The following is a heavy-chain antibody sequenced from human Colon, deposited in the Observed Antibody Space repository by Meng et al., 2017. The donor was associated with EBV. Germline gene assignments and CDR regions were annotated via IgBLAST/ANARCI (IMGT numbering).Heavy chain of an antibody. CDR1: GDSISSGDYS. D-gene: IGHD2-21*02. J-gene: IGHJ5*02. CDR2: IYHGGTT. CDR3: ARGPYCGGDCYWFDP. V-gene: IGHV4-30-2*01. Sequence: HLPLQESYSGLVQPSPSLSLTCAVSGDSISSGDYSWSWIRQPPGQGLEWIGYIYHGGTTYNTSLKSRVTISVDNSKNQFSLRLTSVTAADTAVYYCARGPYCGGDCYWFDPWGQGTLVTVSS.